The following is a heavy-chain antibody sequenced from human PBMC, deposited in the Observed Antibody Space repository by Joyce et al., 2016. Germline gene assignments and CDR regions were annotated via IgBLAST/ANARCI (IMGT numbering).Heavy chain of an antibody. V-gene: IGHV3-30*04. CDR3: ARADVVVNGRSNYYGLDV. Sequence: QVQLAESGGGAVQPGRSLRLSCAASGFTFSNYAMHWGRQVPGKGLEWVATITFDGNDKFYPASVKGRFTISRDNSRNTLYLQMNSLRHEDTAVYYCARADVVVNGRSNYYGLDVWGQGTTVTV. J-gene: IGHJ6*02. D-gene: IGHD2-21*01. CDR2: ITFDGNDK. CDR1: GFTFSNYA.